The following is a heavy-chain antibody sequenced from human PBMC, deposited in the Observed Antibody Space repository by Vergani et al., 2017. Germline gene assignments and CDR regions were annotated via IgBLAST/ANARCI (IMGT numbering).Heavy chain of an antibody. D-gene: IGHD3-22*01. CDR1: GYSISSGYY. V-gene: IGHV4-38-2*02. CDR2: IFHSVST. CDR3: ARDNGDYDISGYYY. J-gene: IGHJ4*02. Sequence: QVQLQKSGPGLVKPSEPLSLTCTVSGYSISSGYYWGWIRQPPGKGLEWIGCIFHSVSTYYNPSLKSRVTLSVDTSRTQFSLRLSSVTAADTAVYYWARDNGDYDISGYYYWGQGTLVTVSS.